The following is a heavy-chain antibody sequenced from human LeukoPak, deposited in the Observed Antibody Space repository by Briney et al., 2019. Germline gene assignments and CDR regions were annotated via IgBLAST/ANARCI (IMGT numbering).Heavy chain of an antibody. J-gene: IGHJ4*02. V-gene: IGHV3-23*01. Sequence: PGGSLRLSCAASGFTFSSYAMSWVRQAPGKGLEWVSAISGSDGSTYYADSVKGRFTISRDNSKSTLYLQMNSLRAEDTAVYYCAKTYYYDSSGYYYFDYWGQGTLVTVSS. CDR2: ISGSDGST. D-gene: IGHD3-22*01. CDR1: GFTFSSYA. CDR3: AKTYYYDSSGYYYFDY.